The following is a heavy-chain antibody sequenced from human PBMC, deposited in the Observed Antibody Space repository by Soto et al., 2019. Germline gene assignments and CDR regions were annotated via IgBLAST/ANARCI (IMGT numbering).Heavy chain of an antibody. D-gene: IGHD1-26*01. CDR2: IIPIFGTA. V-gene: IGHV1-69*01. CDR1: GGTFSSYA. CDR3: ARDGGRESGSYPYYYCMDV. J-gene: IGHJ6*02. Sequence: QVQLVQSGAEVKKPGSSVKVSCKASGGTFSSYAISWVRQAPGQGLEWMGGIIPIFGTANYAQKFQGRVTITADESTSTAYMELSSLISEDTAVYYCARDGGRESGSYPYYYCMDVWGQGTTVTVSS.